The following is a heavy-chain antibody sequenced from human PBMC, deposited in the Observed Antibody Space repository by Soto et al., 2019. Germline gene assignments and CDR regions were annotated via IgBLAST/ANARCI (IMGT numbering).Heavy chain of an antibody. V-gene: IGHV1-24*01. CDR3: ATESTIPHYYYYYGMDV. CDR1: GYTFTTYG. D-gene: IGHD3-10*01. J-gene: IGHJ6*02. Sequence: GASVKVSCKASGYTFTTYGISWVRQAPGKGLEWMGGSDPEDGETIYAQKFQGRVTMTEDTSTDTAYMELSSLRSEDTAVYYCATESTIPHYYYYYGMDVWGQGTTVTVSS. CDR2: SDPEDGET.